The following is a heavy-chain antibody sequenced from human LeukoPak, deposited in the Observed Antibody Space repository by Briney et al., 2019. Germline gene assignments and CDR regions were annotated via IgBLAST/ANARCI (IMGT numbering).Heavy chain of an antibody. CDR3: ARVSHDILKYFDY. V-gene: IGHV4-38-2*02. CDR1: GYSISSGYY. J-gene: IGHJ4*02. D-gene: IGHD3-9*01. Sequence: SETLSLTCTVSGYSISSGYYWGWIRQPPGKGLEWIGSIYHSGSTYYNPSLKSRVTISVDTSKNQFSLKLSSVTAADTAVYYCARVSHDILKYFDYWGQGTLVTVSS. CDR2: IYHSGST.